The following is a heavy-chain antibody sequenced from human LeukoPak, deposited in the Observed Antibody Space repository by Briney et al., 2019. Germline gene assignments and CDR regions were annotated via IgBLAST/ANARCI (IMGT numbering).Heavy chain of an antibody. J-gene: IGHJ4*02. Sequence: PGGSLRLSCAASGFTFSSYWMSWVRQAPGKGLEWVANIKQDGSEKYYVDSVKGRFTIPRDNAKNSLYLQMNSLRAEDTAVYYCARDLGYCSSTSCSSYWGQGTLVTVSS. CDR1: GFTFSSYW. CDR3: ARDLGYCSSTSCSSY. V-gene: IGHV3-7*01. CDR2: IKQDGSEK. D-gene: IGHD2-2*01.